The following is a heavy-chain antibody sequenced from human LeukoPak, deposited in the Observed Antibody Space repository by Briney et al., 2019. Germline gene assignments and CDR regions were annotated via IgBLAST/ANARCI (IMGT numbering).Heavy chain of an antibody. CDR1: GGSFSGYY. CDR2: INHSGST. D-gene: IGHD3-10*01. Sequence: SETLSLTCAAYGGSFSGYYWSWIRQPPGKGLEWIGEINHSGSTNYNPSLKSRVTISVDTSKNQFSLKLSSVTAADTAVYYCASRAYYYGSGRTYYYGMDVWGKGTTVTVSS. J-gene: IGHJ6*04. CDR3: ASRAYYYGSGRTYYYGMDV. V-gene: IGHV4-34*01.